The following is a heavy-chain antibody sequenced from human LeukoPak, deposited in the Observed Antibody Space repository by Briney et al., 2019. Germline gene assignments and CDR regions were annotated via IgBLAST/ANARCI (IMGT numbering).Heavy chain of an antibody. CDR2: IYSSGNT. CDR1: GGSVNSYY. D-gene: IGHD6-19*01. V-gene: IGHV4-59*08. CDR3: VGHPGSGWFDS. Sequence: PSETLSLTCTVSGGSVNSYYWSWIRQPPGKGLEWIGYIYSSGNTKYNPSLKSRVTISVDTSKNQFSLKLSSVTAADTAVFYCVGHPGSGWFDSWGQGTLVTVSS. J-gene: IGHJ5*01.